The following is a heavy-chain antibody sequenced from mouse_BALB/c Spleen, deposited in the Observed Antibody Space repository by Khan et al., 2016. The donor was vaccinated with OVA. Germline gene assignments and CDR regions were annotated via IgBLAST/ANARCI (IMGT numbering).Heavy chain of an antibody. CDR2: ISTYYGDA. CDR1: GYTFTDFT. J-gene: IGHJ3*01. CDR3: TRGGGGNRFAY. V-gene: IGHV1S137*01. Sequence: QVQLKESGAELVRPGVSVKISCKGSGYTFTDFTLHWVKQSHAMSLEWIGVISTYYGDATYNQRFKDKATMTVDKSSSQAYMELARLTSEDSAIYYCTRGGGGNRFAYWGQGTLVTVSA.